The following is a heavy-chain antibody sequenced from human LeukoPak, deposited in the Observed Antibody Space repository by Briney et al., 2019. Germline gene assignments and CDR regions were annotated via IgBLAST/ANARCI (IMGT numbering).Heavy chain of an antibody. J-gene: IGHJ2*01. CDR2: ISGSGGST. V-gene: IGHV3-23*01. Sequence: PGGSLRLSCAASGFTFTYYAMSWVRQAPGKGLEWVSAISGSGGSTYYADSVKGRFTFSRDNSKNTLYLQMNSLRAEDTAVYHCAKDRRLAAAALNWYFDLWGRGTLVTVSS. CDR3: AKDRRLAAAALNWYFDL. CDR1: GFTFTYYA. D-gene: IGHD6-13*01.